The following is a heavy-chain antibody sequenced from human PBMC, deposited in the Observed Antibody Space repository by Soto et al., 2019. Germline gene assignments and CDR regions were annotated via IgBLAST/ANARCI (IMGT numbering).Heavy chain of an antibody. D-gene: IGHD6-13*01. CDR1: GGSVSSGSYY. J-gene: IGHJ6*02. V-gene: IGHV4-61*01. CDR2: INHSGST. Sequence: LSLTCTVSGGSVSSGSYYWSLIRQPPGKGLEWIGEINHSGSTNYNPSLKSRVTISVDTSKNQFSLKLSSVTAADTAVYYCARVEYSSSWYPLPYYYYYGMDVWGQGTTVTVSS. CDR3: ARVEYSSSWYPLPYYYYYGMDV.